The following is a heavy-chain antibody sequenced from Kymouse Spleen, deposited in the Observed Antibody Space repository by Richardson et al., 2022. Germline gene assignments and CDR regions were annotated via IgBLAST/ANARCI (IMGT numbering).Heavy chain of an antibody. J-gene: IGHJ4*02. Sequence: EVQLVESGGGLVQPGGSLRLSCAASGFTFSSYSMNWVRQAPGKGLEWVSYISSSSSTIYYADSVKGRFTISRDNAKNSLYLQMNSLRDEDTAVYYCARDYDILTGYSNYFDYWGQGTLVTVSS. CDR1: GFTFSSYS. V-gene: IGHV3-48*02. CDR2: ISSSSSTI. D-gene: IGHD3-9*01. CDR3: ARDYDILTGYSNYFDY.